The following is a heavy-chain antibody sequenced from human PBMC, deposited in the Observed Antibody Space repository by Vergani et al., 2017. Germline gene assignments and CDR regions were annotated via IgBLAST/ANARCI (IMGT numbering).Heavy chain of an antibody. D-gene: IGHD6-13*01. CDR2: INPSGGST. CDR3: ARVPYSSRHATYGMDV. V-gene: IGHV1-46*01. CDR1: GYTFTSYY. Sequence: QVQLVQSGAEVKKPGASVKVSCKASGYTFTSYYMHWVRQAPGQGLEWMGIINPSGGSTSYAQKFQGRVTMTRDTSTSTVYMELSSLRSEDTAVYYCARVPYSSRHATYGMDVWGQGTTVTVSS. J-gene: IGHJ6*02.